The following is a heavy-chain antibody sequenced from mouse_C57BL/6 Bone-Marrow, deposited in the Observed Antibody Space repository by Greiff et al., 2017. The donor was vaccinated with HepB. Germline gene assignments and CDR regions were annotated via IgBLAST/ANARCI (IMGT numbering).Heavy chain of an antibody. D-gene: IGHD1-1*01. CDR3: ARILTTVVATDYAMDY. Sequence: EVKVVESGPELVKPGASVKISCKASGYSFTDYNMNWVKQSNGKSLEWIGVINPNYGTTSYNQKFKGKATLTVDQSSSTAYMQLNSLTSEDSAVYYCARILTTVVATDYAMDYWGQGTSVTVSS. J-gene: IGHJ4*01. CDR2: INPNYGTT. V-gene: IGHV1-39*01. CDR1: GYSFTDYN.